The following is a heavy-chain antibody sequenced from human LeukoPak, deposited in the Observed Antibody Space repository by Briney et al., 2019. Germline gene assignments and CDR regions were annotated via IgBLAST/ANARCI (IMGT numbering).Heavy chain of an antibody. J-gene: IGHJ4*02. CDR3: ATGMSPWRHYFDY. V-gene: IGHV3-66*01. CDR1: GFTVSSNY. Sequence: GGSLRLSCAASGFTVSSNYMSWVRQAPGKGLEWVSVIYSGGSTYYADSVKGRFTISRDNSKNTLYLQMNSLRAEDTAVYYCATGMSPWRHYFDYWGQGTLVTVSS. D-gene: IGHD1-14*01. CDR2: IYSGGST.